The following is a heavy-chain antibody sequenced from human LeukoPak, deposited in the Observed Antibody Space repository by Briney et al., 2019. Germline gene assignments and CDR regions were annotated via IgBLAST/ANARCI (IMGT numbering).Heavy chain of an antibody. D-gene: IGHD7-27*01. CDR2: INPSAGST. Sequence: ASVKVSCKASGYTFINYYIHWVRQAPGQGLEWMGLINPSAGSTTYAQKFRGRVTMTRDTSTSTVDMELSSLGSEDTAVYYCARDLTGDPHYYFYYGMDVWGQGTTVTVSS. CDR1: GYTFINYY. CDR3: ARDLTGDPHYYFYYGMDV. J-gene: IGHJ6*02. V-gene: IGHV1-46*01.